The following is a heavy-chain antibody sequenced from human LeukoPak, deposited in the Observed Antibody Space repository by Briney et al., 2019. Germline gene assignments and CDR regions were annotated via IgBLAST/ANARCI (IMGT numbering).Heavy chain of an antibody. CDR3: ARGGGYAWDY. CDR2: IKQDGSEK. V-gene: IGHV3-7*01. Sequence: GGSLRLSCEASGFSLSSYWMSWVRQAPGKGLEWVANIKQDGSEKYYVDSVKGRFTISRDNARNSLYLQMNSLRADDTAVYYCARGGGYAWDYWGQGTLVTVSS. J-gene: IGHJ4*02. D-gene: IGHD5-12*01. CDR1: GFSLSSYW.